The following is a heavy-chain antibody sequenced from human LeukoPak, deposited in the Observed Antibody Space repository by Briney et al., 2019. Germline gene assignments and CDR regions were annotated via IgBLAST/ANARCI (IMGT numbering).Heavy chain of an antibody. CDR1: GYSISSGCH. CDR3: ARTRYCSGATCFSPELFDS. CDR2: IYHSGKT. D-gene: IGHD2-15*01. Sequence: PSETLSLTCAVSGYSISSGCHWGWTRQSPGKGLEWIGSIYHSGKTYYNPSLSSRVTISVDTSMNQFSLKLTSVTATDTAVYYCARTRYCSGATCFSPELFDSWGQGTLVTVSS. V-gene: IGHV4-38-2*01. J-gene: IGHJ4*02.